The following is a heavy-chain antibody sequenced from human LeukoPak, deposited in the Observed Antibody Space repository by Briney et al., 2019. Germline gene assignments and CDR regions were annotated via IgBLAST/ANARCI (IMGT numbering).Heavy chain of an antibody. CDR1: GFTFSTYS. V-gene: IGHV3-21*01. Sequence: GGSLRLSCAASGFTFSTYSMHWVRQALGKGLEWVSSIRSGSTYINYADSVKGRFTISRDDAKNSLYLQMNSLRAEDTAVYYCARDGIFDYWGQGTLVTVSS. CDR2: IRSGSTYI. CDR3: ARDGIFDY. J-gene: IGHJ4*02.